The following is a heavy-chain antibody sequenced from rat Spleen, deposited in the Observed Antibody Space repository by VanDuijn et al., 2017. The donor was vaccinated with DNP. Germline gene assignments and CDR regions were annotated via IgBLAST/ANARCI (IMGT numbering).Heavy chain of an antibody. CDR2: ITYDGSKT. J-gene: IGHJ3*01. D-gene: IGHD1-5*01. Sequence: EVQLVESGGGLVQSGRSLKVSCAASGFTFSDYNMAWVRQAPKKGLEWVATITYDGSKTYYRDSVKGRFTISRDNAKSTLYLQMDSLRSEDTATYYCVRHEEQPWFAYWGQGTLVTVSS. V-gene: IGHV5S10*01. CDR3: VRHEEQPWFAY. CDR1: GFTFSDYN.